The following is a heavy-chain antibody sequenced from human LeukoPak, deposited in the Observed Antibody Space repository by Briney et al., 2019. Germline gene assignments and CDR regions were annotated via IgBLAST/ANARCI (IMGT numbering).Heavy chain of an antibody. CDR1: GYTFPSYY. J-gene: IGHJ4*02. V-gene: IGHV1-46*01. Sequence: GASVKVSCKASGYTFPSYYMHWVQQAPGQGLEWMGIINPSGGSTSYAQKFQGRVTMTRDMSTSTVYMELSSLRSEDTAVYYCAREGYCSSTSCSPLFDYWGQGTLVTVSS. CDR3: AREGYCSSTSCSPLFDY. CDR2: INPSGGST. D-gene: IGHD2-2*01.